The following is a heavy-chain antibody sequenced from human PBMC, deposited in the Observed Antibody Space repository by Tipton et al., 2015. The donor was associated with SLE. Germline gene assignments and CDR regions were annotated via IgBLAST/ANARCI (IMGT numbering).Heavy chain of an antibody. CDR3: AKDWSYCPGDCYSGFFDL. CDR1: GFTFSGHA. V-gene: IGHV3-23*01. CDR2: ISSSGGST. J-gene: IGHJ2*01. Sequence: SLRLSCAASGFTFSGHAMSWVRQAPGKGLEWVSTISSSGGSTYDADSVRGRFTISRDNSKDTANLQLNSLRVEDTAVYYCAKDWSYCPGDCYSGFFDLWGRGTLVTVSS. D-gene: IGHD2-21*01.